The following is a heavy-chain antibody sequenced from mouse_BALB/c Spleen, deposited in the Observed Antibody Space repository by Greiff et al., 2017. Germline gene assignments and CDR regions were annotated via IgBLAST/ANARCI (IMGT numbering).Heavy chain of an antibody. J-gene: IGHJ3*01. D-gene: IGHD3-1*01. CDR3: TRGGSSGYGAY. CDR1: GYTFTSYW. CDR2: IYPSDSYT. Sequence: VQLQQPGAELVRPGASVKLSCKASGYTFTSYWINWVKQRPGQGLEWIGNIYPSDSYTNYNQKFKDKATLTVDKSSSTAYMQLSSPTSEDSAVYYCTRGGSSGYGAYWGQGTLVTVSA. V-gene: IGHV1-69*02.